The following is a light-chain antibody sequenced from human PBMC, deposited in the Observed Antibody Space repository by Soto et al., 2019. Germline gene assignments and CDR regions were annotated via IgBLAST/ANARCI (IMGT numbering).Light chain of an antibody. Sequence: EIVMTQSPATLSVFPGERATLSCRASQSVSNNLAWHQQKPGQAPRLLIYGASTRATGIPARFSGSGSGTDFTLTISSLQSEDVAVYHCQQYNKWPWTFGQGTKVEIK. CDR2: GAS. CDR1: QSVSNN. J-gene: IGKJ1*01. V-gene: IGKV3-15*01. CDR3: QQYNKWPWT.